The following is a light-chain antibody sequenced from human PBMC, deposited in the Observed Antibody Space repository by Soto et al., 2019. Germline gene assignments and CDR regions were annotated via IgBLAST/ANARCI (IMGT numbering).Light chain of an antibody. J-gene: IGLJ1*01. CDR1: SSDVGRYSY. Sequence: QSALTPPRSLSGAPGQSVSISCTGTSSDVGRYSYVSWYQQHPGKAPKLMIYDVSERPSGVPDRFSGSKSGNTASLTISGLQAEDEADYYCCSYAGTYTGVFGTGTKVTVL. CDR2: DVS. V-gene: IGLV2-11*01. CDR3: CSYAGTYTGV.